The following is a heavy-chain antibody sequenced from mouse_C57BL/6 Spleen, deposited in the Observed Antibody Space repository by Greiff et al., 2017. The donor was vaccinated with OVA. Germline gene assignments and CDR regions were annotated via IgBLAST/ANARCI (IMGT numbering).Heavy chain of an antibody. CDR2: INPNNGGT. J-gene: IGHJ3*01. Sequence: EIQLQQSGPELVKPGASVKMSCKASGYTFTDYNMHWVKQSHGKSLEWIGYINPNNGGTSYNQKFKGKATLTVNKSSSTAYMELRSLTSEDSAVYYCARWAYDGYWFAYWGQGTLVTVSA. D-gene: IGHD2-3*01. CDR1: GYTFTDYN. V-gene: IGHV1-22*01. CDR3: ARWAYDGYWFAY.